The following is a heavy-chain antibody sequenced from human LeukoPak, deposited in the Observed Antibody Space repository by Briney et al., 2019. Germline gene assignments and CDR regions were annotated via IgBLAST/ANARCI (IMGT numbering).Heavy chain of an antibody. V-gene: IGHV3-53*01. J-gene: IGHJ4*02. Sequence: RAGGSLRLSCAASGFTVSSNYMSWVRQAPGKGLEWVSVIYSGGSTYYADSVKGRFTISRDNAKNSLYLQMNSLRAEDTAVYYCARDRSSSSFDYWGQGTLVTVSS. CDR3: ARDRSSSSFDY. D-gene: IGHD6-6*01. CDR2: IYSGGST. CDR1: GFTVSSNY.